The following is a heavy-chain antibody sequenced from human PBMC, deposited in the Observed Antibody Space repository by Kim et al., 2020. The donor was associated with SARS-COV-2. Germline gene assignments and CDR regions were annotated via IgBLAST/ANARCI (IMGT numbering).Heavy chain of an antibody. CDR2: IYYSGST. Sequence: SETLSLTCTVSGGSISSSSYYWGWIRQPPGKGLEWIGSIYYSGSTYYNPSLKSRVTISVDTSKNQFSLKLSSVTAADTAVYYCARHFWDYDILTGYRAEGFDYWGQGTLVTVSS. D-gene: IGHD3-9*01. J-gene: IGHJ4*02. CDR3: ARHFWDYDILTGYRAEGFDY. V-gene: IGHV4-39*01. CDR1: GGSISSSSYY.